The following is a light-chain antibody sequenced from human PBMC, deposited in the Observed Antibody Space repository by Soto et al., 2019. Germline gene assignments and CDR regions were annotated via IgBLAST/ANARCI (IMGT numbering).Light chain of an antibody. J-gene: IGLJ1*01. CDR2: EGT. CDR1: SSDVGNYNL. V-gene: IGLV2-23*01. CDR3: CSYAGSSTYV. Sequence: QSVLTQPASVSGSAGQSITISCTGTSSDVGNYNLVSWYLHHPGKAPKLLIYEGTKRPSGVSNRFSGSRSGNTASLTVSWLQAEDETDYYCCSYAGSSTYVFGTGTKVTVL.